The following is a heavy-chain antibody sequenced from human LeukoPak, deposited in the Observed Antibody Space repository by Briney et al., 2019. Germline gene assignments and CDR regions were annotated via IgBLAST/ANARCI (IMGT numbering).Heavy chain of an antibody. CDR2: INPSGGST. D-gene: IGHD3-22*01. CDR1: GYTFTSFY. Sequence: ASVKVSCKASGYTFTSFYMHWVRQAPGQGLEWMGIINPSGGSTSYAQKFQGRVTMTRDTSTGTVYMELSSLRSEDTAVYYCARDYYDDAFDIWGQGTMVTVSS. V-gene: IGHV1-46*01. CDR3: ARDYYDDAFDI. J-gene: IGHJ3*02.